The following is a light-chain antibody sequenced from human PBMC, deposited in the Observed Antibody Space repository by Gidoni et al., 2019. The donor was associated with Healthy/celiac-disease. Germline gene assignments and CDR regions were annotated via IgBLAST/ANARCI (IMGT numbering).Light chain of an antibody. CDR3: QTWGTGIQV. CDR2: LNSDGSH. CDR1: SGHSSYS. V-gene: IGLV4-69*01. Sequence: QLVLTPSPYASASLGASVKLTRTLSSGHSSYSSAWHQQQPEKGPRYLMKLNSDGSHSKGDGIPDRFSGSSSGAERYLTISSHQSEDEADYYCQTWGTGIQVFGGGTKLTVL. J-gene: IGLJ3*02.